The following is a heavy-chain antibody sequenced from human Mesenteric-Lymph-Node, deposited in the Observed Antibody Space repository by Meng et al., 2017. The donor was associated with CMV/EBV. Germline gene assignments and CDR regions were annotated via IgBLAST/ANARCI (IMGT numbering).Heavy chain of an antibody. Sequence: LRLEESGPRLVKPSGPLSLKCTVSGGSISSSWHYWGWIRQPPGKGLEWIGSIFYSGSAHYNPALESRVTISIDKSKNEFFLNLGSVTAADTAMYFCARDTLTYSYGPGWIDPWGQGTLVTVSS. V-gene: IGHV4-39*02. CDR1: GGSISSSWHY. D-gene: IGHD3-10*01. CDR2: IFYSGSA. CDR3: ARDTLTYSYGPGWIDP. J-gene: IGHJ5*02.